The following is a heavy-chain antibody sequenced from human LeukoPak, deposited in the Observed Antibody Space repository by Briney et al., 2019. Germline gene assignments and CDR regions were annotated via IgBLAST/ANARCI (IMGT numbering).Heavy chain of an antibody. CDR3: ARVGYSGWNLEY. V-gene: IGHV3-7*01. CDR1: GFTFRSYW. J-gene: IGHJ4*02. CDR2: INQDGSVK. D-gene: IGHD5-12*01. Sequence: QPGGSLRLSCAASGFTFRSYWMSWVRQAPGKGLEWVANINQDGSVKYYVDSVKGRFTIPRDNAKNSLYVQMNSLGDEDTAVYYCARVGYSGWNLEYWGQGTLVTVSS.